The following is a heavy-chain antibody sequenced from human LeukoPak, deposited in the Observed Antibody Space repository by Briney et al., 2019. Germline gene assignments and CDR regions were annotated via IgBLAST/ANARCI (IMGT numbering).Heavy chain of an antibody. CDR1: GYTFTGYY. D-gene: IGHD3-22*01. V-gene: IGHV1-18*04. CDR3: ARDRGYYYDSSGTFDY. CDR2: ISAYNGNT. J-gene: IGHJ4*02. Sequence: ASVKVSCKASGYTFTGYYMHWVRQAPGQGLEWMGWISAYNGNTNYAQKLQGRVTMTTDTSTSTAYMELRSLRSDDTAVYYCARDRGYYYDSSGTFDYWGQGTLVTVSS.